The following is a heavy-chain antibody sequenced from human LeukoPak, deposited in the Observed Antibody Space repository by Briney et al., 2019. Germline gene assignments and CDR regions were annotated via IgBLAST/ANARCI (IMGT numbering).Heavy chain of an antibody. J-gene: IGHJ4*02. V-gene: IGHV1-2*02. CDR1: GYTFSDYY. CDR2: INPNSGDT. CDR3: ARVRYSDSSVLTRKRSYYFDY. Sequence: ASVKVSCKTSGYTFSDYYIHWIRQAPGQGLEWVGWINPNSGDTDYAQKFQGRVTVTRDTSISTAYMELGRLRSDDTAVYYCARVRYSDSSVLTRKRSYYFDYWGQGTLVTVSS. D-gene: IGHD3-22*01.